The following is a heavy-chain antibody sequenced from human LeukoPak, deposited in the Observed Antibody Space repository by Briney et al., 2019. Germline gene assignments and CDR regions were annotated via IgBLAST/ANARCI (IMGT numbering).Heavy chain of an antibody. V-gene: IGHV1-69*01. CDR2: IIPLFGPA. J-gene: IGHJ4*02. Sequence: SVKVSCTASGGTFSTLDISWVRQAPGHGLECMGGIIPLFGPANYAQKFQDRVTIIADESTTTAYMELSSLRSEDTAVYYCARLGSGYDPGDFWGQGTLVTVST. D-gene: IGHD5-12*01. CDR1: GGTFSTLD. CDR3: ARLGSGYDPGDF.